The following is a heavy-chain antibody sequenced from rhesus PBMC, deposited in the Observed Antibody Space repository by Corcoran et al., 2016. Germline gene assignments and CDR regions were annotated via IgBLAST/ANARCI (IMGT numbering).Heavy chain of an antibody. CDR3: ARDRRFDV. J-gene: IGHJ5-1*01. V-gene: IGHV3-136*01. CDR2: ISDTGDTI. Sequence: EVQLVEAGGGLVQTGGSLRLSCAASGLTFSRYDCTWVRLAPGKGLGELSYISDTGDTIHYAGSVKGRFTISRDSAKNSLSLQMTSLRAEDTAVYYCARDRRFDVWGPGVLVTVSS. CDR1: GLTFSRYD.